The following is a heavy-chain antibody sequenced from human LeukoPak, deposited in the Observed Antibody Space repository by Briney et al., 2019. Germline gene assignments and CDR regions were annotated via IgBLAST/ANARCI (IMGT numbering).Heavy chain of an antibody. V-gene: IGHV1-18*04. CDR1: GYTFTSYY. J-gene: IGHJ4*02. D-gene: IGHD3-9*01. CDR3: ARGLGYFDWLLWSRSEENYFDY. Sequence: VASVKVSCKASGYTFTSYYMHWVRQAPGQGLEWMGWISAYNGNTNYAQKLQGRVTMTTDTSTSTAYMELRSLRSDDTAVYYCARGLGYFDWLLWSRSEENYFDYWGQGTLVTVSS. CDR2: ISAYNGNT.